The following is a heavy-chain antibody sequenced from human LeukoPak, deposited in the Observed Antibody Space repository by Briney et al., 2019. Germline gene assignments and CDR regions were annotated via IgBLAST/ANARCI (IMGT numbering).Heavy chain of an antibody. V-gene: IGHV3-23*01. CDR1: GFTFSSYA. J-gene: IGHJ3*02. D-gene: IGHD3-22*01. CDR3: AKNSIVVVIWDAFDI. CDR2: ISGSGSTT. Sequence: GGSLRLSCAASGFTFSSYAMNWVRQAPGKGLEWVSAISGSGSTTYYADSVKGRFTISRDNSKNTLYLQMNSLRAEDTAVYYCAKNSIVVVIWDAFDIWGQGTMVTVSS.